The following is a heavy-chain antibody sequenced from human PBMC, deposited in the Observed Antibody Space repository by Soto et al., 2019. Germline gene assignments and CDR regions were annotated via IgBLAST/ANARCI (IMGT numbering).Heavy chain of an antibody. D-gene: IGHD3-10*01. J-gene: IGHJ4*02. Sequence: GGSLRLSCAASGLTFSYAWMTWVRQAPGKGLEWVSTIISASGGDTYYADSVKGRFTISRDNSKNTLYLQMNSLRAEDTAVYYCAKECDSGSYYTGYWGQGTLVTVSS. CDR1: GLTFSYAW. CDR2: IISASGGDT. CDR3: AKECDSGSYYTGY. V-gene: IGHV3-23*01.